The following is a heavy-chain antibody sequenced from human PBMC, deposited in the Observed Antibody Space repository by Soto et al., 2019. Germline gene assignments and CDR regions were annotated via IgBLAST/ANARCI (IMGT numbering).Heavy chain of an antibody. Sequence: ASVKVSCKAPGDTFTSYYLNWVRQAPGQGLEWLGVINPHGGSTKYAQKFQGRVTMTRDTSRRTVYMELRRRRSDDTAIYYCARSSGGNFGIIIEGSNWFDPWGQGTLVTVSS. J-gene: IGHJ5*02. CDR2: INPHGGST. CDR1: GDTFTSYY. D-gene: IGHD3-3*01. CDR3: ARSSGGNFGIIIEGSNWFDP. V-gene: IGHV1-46*01.